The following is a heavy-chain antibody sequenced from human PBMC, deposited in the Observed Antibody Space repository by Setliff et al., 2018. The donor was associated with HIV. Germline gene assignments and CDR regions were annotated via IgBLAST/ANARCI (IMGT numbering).Heavy chain of an antibody. V-gene: IGHV3-33*03. J-gene: IGHJ1*01. CDR3: AKGEVSSGWHYHSGYFQH. Sequence: PGGSLRLSCVASGFRFSTYGMHWVRQAPGKGLEWVTFIWYDGSDKYYLDSVKGRFTISRDNSKNTLYLQMNNLRPEDTAVYYCAKGEVSSGWHYHSGYFQHWGQGTLVTVSS. CDR2: IWYDGSDK. D-gene: IGHD6-19*01. CDR1: GFRFSTYG.